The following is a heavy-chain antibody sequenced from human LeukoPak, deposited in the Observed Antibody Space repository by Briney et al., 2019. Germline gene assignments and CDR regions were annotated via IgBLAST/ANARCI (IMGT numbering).Heavy chain of an antibody. V-gene: IGHV3-23*01. CDR2: ISGSGGST. D-gene: IGHD7-27*01. CDR3: AKDVGNYFDY. Sequence: GGSLRLSCAASGFTFSSYEMNWVRQAPGKGLEWVSAISGSGGSTYYADSVKGRFTISRDNSKNTLYLQMNSLRAEDTAVYYCAKDVGNYFDYWGQGTLVTVSS. CDR1: GFTFSSYE. J-gene: IGHJ4*02.